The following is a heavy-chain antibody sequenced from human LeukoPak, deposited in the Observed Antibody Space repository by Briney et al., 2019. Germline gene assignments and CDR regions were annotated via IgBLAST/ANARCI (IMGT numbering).Heavy chain of an antibody. CDR3: AREDAVLLWFGELLPNFDY. CDR1: GFTFSNYA. CDR2: IGDSDIRA. D-gene: IGHD3-10*01. V-gene: IGHV3-23*01. J-gene: IGHJ4*02. Sequence: PGGSLRLSCTASGFTFSNYAMSWVRQSPGKGLEWVSAIGDSDIRAYYADSVKGRFTISRDNAKNSLYLQMNSLRAEDTAVYYCAREDAVLLWFGELLPNFDYWGQGTLVTVSS.